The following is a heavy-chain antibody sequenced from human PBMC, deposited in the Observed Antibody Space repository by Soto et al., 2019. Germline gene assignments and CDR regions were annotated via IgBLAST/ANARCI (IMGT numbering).Heavy chain of an antibody. CDR1: GYTFTSYG. V-gene: IGHV1-18*04. J-gene: IGHJ4*02. D-gene: IGHD3-22*01. CDR2: ISAYNGNT. CDR3: ARLRPYYYDSSGPPYYFDS. Sequence: GXSVKVSCQASGYTFTSYGISWVRQAPGQGLEWMGWISAYNGNTNYAQKLQGRVTMTTDTSTSTAYMELRSLRSDDTAVYYCARLRPYYYDSSGPPYYFDSWGQGTLVTVSS.